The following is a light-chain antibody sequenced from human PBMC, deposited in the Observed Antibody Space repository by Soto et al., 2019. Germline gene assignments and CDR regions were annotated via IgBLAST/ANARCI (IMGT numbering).Light chain of an antibody. CDR1: QSVGNNY. CDR2: HAS. Sequence: EIVLTQSPGTLSLSPGERATLSCRASQSVGNNYLAWYQQKPGQPPRLLIYHASSRASGIPDRFSGSASGAAFALTISRLEPEDFAVYYCHQYANAPLTFGGGTRVEIK. CDR3: HQYANAPLT. V-gene: IGKV3-20*01. J-gene: IGKJ4*01.